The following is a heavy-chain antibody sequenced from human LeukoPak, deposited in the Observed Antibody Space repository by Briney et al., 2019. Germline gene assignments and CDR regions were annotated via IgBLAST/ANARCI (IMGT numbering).Heavy chain of an antibody. CDR2: IYYSGST. V-gene: IGHV4-59*12. D-gene: IGHD1-14*01. Sequence: PSETLSLTCTVSGGSISSYYWSWIRQPPGKGLEWIGYIYYSGSTNYNPSLKSRVTISPGTSDNQLSLRLTSVTAADTAVYYCTRDRTPRGGWFDPWGQGTQVSVSS. CDR3: TRDRTPRGGWFDP. CDR1: GGSISSYY. J-gene: IGHJ5*02.